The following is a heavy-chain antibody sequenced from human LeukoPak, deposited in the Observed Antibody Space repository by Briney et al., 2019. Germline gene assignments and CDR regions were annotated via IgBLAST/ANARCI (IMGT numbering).Heavy chain of an antibody. CDR2: IYTSGST. V-gene: IGHV4-61*02. CDR3: ARGAVLGAFDY. J-gene: IGHJ4*02. CDR1: GGSISSGSYY. D-gene: IGHD1-26*01. Sequence: SETLSLTCTVSGGSISSGSYYWSWIRQPAGKGLEWIGRIYTSGSTNYNPSLKSRVTIPVDTSKNQFSLKLSSVTAADTAVYYCARGAVLGAFDYWGQGTLLTVSS.